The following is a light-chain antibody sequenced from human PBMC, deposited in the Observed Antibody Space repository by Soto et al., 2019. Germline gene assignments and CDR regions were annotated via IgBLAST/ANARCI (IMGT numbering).Light chain of an antibody. J-gene: IGLJ2*01. CDR3: SAYTSIIAVF. CDR1: SYDIGPYNY. CDR2: DVT. Sequence: QSALTQPASVSGSPGQSITISCTGTSYDIGPYNYVSWYQQHPGKAPKLMIYDVTNRASGVSDRFSGSKSGRTASLTISGLQAEDEADYDCSAYTSIIAVFFGGGTKLTV. V-gene: IGLV2-14*03.